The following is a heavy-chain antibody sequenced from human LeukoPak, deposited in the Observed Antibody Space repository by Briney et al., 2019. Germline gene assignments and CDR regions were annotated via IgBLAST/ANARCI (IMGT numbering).Heavy chain of an antibody. CDR2: ISYDGSDK. Sequence: GGSLRLSCAASRFTFSTYDIHWVRQAPGKGLEWVAVISYDGSDKYYADSMKDRFTMSRDNSKTTLYLQMNGLRADDTAMYYCARDNSEAFDIWGQGTMVTVSS. CDR3: ARDNSEAFDI. D-gene: IGHD2/OR15-2a*01. J-gene: IGHJ3*02. V-gene: IGHV3-30-3*01. CDR1: RFTFSTYD.